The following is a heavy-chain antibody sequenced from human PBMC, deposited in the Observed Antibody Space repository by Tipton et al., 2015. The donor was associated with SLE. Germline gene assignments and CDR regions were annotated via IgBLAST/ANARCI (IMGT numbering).Heavy chain of an antibody. CDR1: GGSFSGYY. J-gene: IGHJ3*01. Sequence: GLVKPSETLSLTCAVYGGSFSGYYWSWIRQPPGKGLEWIGEINHSGSTNYNPSLKSRVTISIDTSKNQFSLRLSSVTTADTAVYYCARVPGGETGFGPYDAFDVWGQGTKVIVSS. D-gene: IGHD5-12*01. CDR2: INHSGST. CDR3: ARVPGGETGFGPYDAFDV. V-gene: IGHV4-34*01.